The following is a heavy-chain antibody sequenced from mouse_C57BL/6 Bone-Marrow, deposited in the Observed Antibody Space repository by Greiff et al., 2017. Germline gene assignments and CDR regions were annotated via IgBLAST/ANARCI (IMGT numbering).Heavy chain of an antibody. CDR1: GYTFTDYE. Sequence: QVQLQQSGAELVRPGASVTLSCKASGYTFTDYEMHWVKQTPLHGLEWIGAIDPETGGTASNQKFKGKAILTADKSSSTAYIELRSLTSEDSAVYYCTRYYYGPNWYFDVWGTGTTVTVAS. J-gene: IGHJ1*03. D-gene: IGHD1-1*01. CDR2: IDPETGGT. CDR3: TRYYYGPNWYFDV. V-gene: IGHV1-15*01.